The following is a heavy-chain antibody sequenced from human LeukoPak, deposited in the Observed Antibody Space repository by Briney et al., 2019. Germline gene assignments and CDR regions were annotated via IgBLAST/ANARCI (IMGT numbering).Heavy chain of an antibody. CDR1: GFTFSSYA. CDR2: ISGSGGST. D-gene: IGHD1-26*01. V-gene: IGHV3-23*01. CDR3: AKDLSQGATTRGRAFDI. J-gene: IGHJ3*02. Sequence: GGSLRLSCAASGFTFSSYAMRWVRQAPGKGLEWVSAISGSGGSTYYADSVKGRFTISRDNSKSTLYLQMNSLRAEDTAVYCCAKDLSQGATTRGRAFDIWGQGTMVTVSS.